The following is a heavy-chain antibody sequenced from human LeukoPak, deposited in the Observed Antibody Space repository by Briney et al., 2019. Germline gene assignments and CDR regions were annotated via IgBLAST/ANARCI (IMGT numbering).Heavy chain of an antibody. CDR2: IYYSGST. Sequence: SETLSLTCTVSGGSISSYYWSWIRQPPGKGLEWIGYIYYSGSTNYNPSLKSRVTISVDTSKNQFSLKLSSVTAADTAVYYCARGDSMVRGVIPPYFDYWGQGTLVTVSS. CDR3: ARGDSMVRGVIPPYFDY. D-gene: IGHD3-10*01. V-gene: IGHV4-59*01. CDR1: GGSISSYY. J-gene: IGHJ4*02.